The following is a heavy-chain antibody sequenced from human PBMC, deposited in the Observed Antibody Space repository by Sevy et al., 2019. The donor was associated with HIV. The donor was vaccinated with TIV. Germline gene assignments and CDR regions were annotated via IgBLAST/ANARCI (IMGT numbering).Heavy chain of an antibody. Sequence: ASVKVSCKASGYTFTSYGISWVRQAPGQGLEWMGWISAYNGNTNYAQKLQGRVTMTTDTSTSTAYMELRSLRSDDTAVYYWARDTGTVEYQLLSDYWGQGTLVTVSS. D-gene: IGHD2-2*01. V-gene: IGHV1-18*04. CDR3: ARDTGTVEYQLLSDY. CDR1: GYTFTSYG. CDR2: ISAYNGNT. J-gene: IGHJ4*02.